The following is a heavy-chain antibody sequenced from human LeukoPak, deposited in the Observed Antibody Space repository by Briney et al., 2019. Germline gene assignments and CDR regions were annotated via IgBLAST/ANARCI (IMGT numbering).Heavy chain of an antibody. CDR3: ARADSTDAFDI. CDR2: INPNSGGT. CDR1: GYTFTDYY. Sequence: ASVKVSCKASGYTFTDYYIHWVRQAPGQGLEWMGWINPNSGGTNYAQKFQGRATMTRDTSISTAYMELDRLRSDDTAVYYCARADSTDAFDIWGQGTMVTVSS. J-gene: IGHJ3*02. V-gene: IGHV1-2*02.